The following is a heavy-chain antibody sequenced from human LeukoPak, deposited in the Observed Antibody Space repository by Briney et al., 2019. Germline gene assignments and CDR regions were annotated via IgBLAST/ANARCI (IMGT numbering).Heavy chain of an antibody. CDR3: AKDSIGGSGSWFDP. D-gene: IGHD6-19*01. Sequence: PGGSLRLSCAASGFTFDDYAMHWVRQAPGKGLEWVSGISWNSGSIGYADSVKGRFTISRDNAKNSLYLQMNSLRAEDTALYYCAKDSIGGSGSWFDPWGQGTLVTVSS. CDR1: GFTFDDYA. CDR2: ISWNSGSI. V-gene: IGHV3-9*01. J-gene: IGHJ5*02.